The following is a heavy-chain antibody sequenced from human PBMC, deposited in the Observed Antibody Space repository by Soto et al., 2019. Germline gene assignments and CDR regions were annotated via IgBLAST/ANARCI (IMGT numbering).Heavy chain of an antibody. J-gene: IGHJ6*02. CDR1: GYTFTSYA. Sequence: ASVKVSCKASGYTFTSYAMHWVRQAPGQRPEWMGWINAGNGNTKYSQKFQGRVTITRDTSASTAYMELSSLRSEDTAVYYCARDGTVVTRSITSHVSYYYYGMDVWGQGTTVTVSS. V-gene: IGHV1-3*01. CDR3: ARDGTVVTRSITSHVSYYYYGMDV. D-gene: IGHD2-21*02. CDR2: INAGNGNT.